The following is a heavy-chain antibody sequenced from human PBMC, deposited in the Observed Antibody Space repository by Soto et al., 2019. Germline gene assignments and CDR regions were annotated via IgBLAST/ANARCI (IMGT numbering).Heavy chain of an antibody. CDR2: IYYSGST. D-gene: IGHD4-17*01. CDR1: GGSISSYY. V-gene: IGHV4-59*01. CDR3: ARYYGDSLADAFDI. Sequence: PSETLSLTCTVSGGSISSYYWSWIRQPPGKGLEWIGYIYYSGSTNYNPSLKSRVTISVDTSKNQFSLKLSSVTAADTAVYYCARYYGDSLADAFDIWGQGTMGTVSS. J-gene: IGHJ3*02.